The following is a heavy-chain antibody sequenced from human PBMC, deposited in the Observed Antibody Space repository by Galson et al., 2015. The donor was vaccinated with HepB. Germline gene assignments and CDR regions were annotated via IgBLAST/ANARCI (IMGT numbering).Heavy chain of an antibody. CDR3: AKDRSSGNYYFDY. V-gene: IGHV3-23*01. J-gene: IGHJ4*02. CDR1: GSTFTSYA. Sequence: SLRLSCAASGSTFTSYAMSWVRQAPGKGLEWVSTITDSGVSTYYADSVKGRFTISRDNSKSTLYLQMNSLRAEDTAIYYCAKDRSSGNYYFDYWGQGTLVTVSS. CDR2: ITDSGVST. D-gene: IGHD6-19*01.